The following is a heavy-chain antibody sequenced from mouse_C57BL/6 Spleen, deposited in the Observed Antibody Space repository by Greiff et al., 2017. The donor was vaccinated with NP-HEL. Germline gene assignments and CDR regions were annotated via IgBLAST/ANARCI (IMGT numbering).Heavy chain of an antibody. V-gene: IGHV2-5*01. J-gene: IGHJ4*01. Sequence: VQLQQSGPGLVQPSQSLSITCTVSGFSLTSYGVHWVRQSPGKGLEWLGVIWRGGSTDYNAAFMSRLSITKANSKSQVFFKINSPQDDDTAIYYCSKDSGDYDKGAMDYWGQGTSVTVSS. CDR1: GFSLTSYG. CDR2: IWRGGST. CDR3: SKDSGDYDKGAMDY. D-gene: IGHD2-4*01.